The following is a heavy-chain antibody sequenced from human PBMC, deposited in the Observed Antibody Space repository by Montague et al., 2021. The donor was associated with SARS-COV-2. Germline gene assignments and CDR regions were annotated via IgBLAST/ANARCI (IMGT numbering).Heavy chain of an antibody. J-gene: IGHJ3*02. Sequence: SLRLSCAASGFTFSDYYMSWIRQAPGKGLEWVSYISSSGITIYYANSVKGRFTISRDNAKNSLYLQMNSLRAEDTAVYYCARVRDSYGYLYAFDIWGQGTMVTVSS. D-gene: IGHD5-18*01. CDR1: GFTFSDYY. V-gene: IGHV3-11*01. CDR3: ARVRDSYGYLYAFDI. CDR2: ISSSGITI.